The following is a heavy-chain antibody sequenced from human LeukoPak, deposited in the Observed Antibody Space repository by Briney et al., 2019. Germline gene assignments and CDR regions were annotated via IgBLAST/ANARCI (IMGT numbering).Heavy chain of an antibody. CDR1: GGSISSGSYY. CDR3: ARDRAVVPAAISDNYYYYYGMDV. D-gene: IGHD2-2*02. Sequence: SQTLSLTCTVSGGSISSGSYYWSWIRQPAGKGPEWIGRIYTSGSTNYNPSLKSRVTISVDTSKNQFSLKLSSVTAADTAVYYCARDRAVVPAAISDNYYYYYGMDVWGQGTTVTVSS. J-gene: IGHJ6*02. V-gene: IGHV4-61*02. CDR2: IYTSGST.